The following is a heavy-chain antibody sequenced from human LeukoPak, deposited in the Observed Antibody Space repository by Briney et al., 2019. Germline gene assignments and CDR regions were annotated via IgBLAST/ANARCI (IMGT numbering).Heavy chain of an antibody. CDR2: ISGSGGST. J-gene: IGHJ4*02. CDR3: AKAGLWFGEFRRFDY. D-gene: IGHD3-10*01. Sequence: GGSLRLSCAASGFTFSSYAMSWVRQAPGKGLEWVSAISGSGGSTYYADSVKGRFTISGDNSKNTLYLQMNSLRAEDTAVYYCAKAGLWFGEFRRFDYWGQGTLVTVSS. CDR1: GFTFSSYA. V-gene: IGHV3-23*01.